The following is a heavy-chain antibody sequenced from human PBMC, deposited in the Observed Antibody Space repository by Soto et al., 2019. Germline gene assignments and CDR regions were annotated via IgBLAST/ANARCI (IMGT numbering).Heavy chain of an antibody. D-gene: IGHD3-22*01. CDR2: IYYSGST. Sequence: SETLSLTCTVSGGSISSGGYYWSWIRQHPGKGLEWIGYIYYSGSTYYNPSLKSRVTISVDTSKNQFSLKLSSVTAADTAVYYCATQDSSGYSYAFDIWGQGTMVTV. J-gene: IGHJ3*02. V-gene: IGHV4-31*03. CDR3: ATQDSSGYSYAFDI. CDR1: GGSISSGGYY.